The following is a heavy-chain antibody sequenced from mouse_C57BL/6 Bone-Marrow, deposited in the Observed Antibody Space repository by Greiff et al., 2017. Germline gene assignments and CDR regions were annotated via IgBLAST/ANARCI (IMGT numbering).Heavy chain of an antibody. J-gene: IGHJ2*01. CDR1: GFNIKDDY. CDR3: TTSYYGSYFDY. D-gene: IGHD1-1*01. V-gene: IGHV14-4*01. Sequence: VQLQQSGAELMRPGASVKLSCTASGFNIKDDYMYWVKQRPEQGLEWIGWIDPENGDTEYASKFQGKATITADTSSNTAYLQLSSLTSEDTAVYYCTTSYYGSYFDYWGQGTTLTVSS. CDR2: IDPENGDT.